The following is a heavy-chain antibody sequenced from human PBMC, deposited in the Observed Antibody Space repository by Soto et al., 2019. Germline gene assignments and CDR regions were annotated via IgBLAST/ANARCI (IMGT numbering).Heavy chain of an antibody. D-gene: IGHD2-15*01. CDR2: IDYGGST. CDR1: GFSLSTSGMC. Sequence: SGPTLVNPTQTITLTCTFSGFSLSTSGMCVSWIRQPPGKALEWIGYIDYGGSTDYNPSLRSRVTISVDTSKNQFSLKLRSVTDADTAVYYCAREGVYCSGSSCGMRDFDNWDQGTAVTVS. V-gene: IGHV4-61*08. CDR3: AREGVYCSGSSCGMRDFDN. J-gene: IGHJ4*02.